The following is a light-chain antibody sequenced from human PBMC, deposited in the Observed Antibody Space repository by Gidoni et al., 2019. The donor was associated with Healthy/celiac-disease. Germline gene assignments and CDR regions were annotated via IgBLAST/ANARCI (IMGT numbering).Light chain of an antibody. CDR2: DAS. CDR1: QSVSSY. J-gene: IGKJ5*01. V-gene: IGKV3-11*01. Sequence: DIVLTQSPATLSLSPGERATLSCRASQSVSSYLAWYQQKPGQAPRLLIYDASNRATGILARFSGSGSGTDFTLTISSLEPEDFAVYYCQQRSNWPPITFGQGTRLEIK. CDR3: QQRSNWPPIT.